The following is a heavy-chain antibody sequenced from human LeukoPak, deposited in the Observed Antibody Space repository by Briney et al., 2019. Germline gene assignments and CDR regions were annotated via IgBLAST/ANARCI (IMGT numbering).Heavy chain of an antibody. J-gene: IGHJ4*02. Sequence: GSLRLSCAVSGASISSSNWWSWVRQPPGKGLEWIGEMYHSGSTNLNPSLKSRVTISVDKSKNQFSLKLSSVTAADTAVYYCAVSSGWYKIDYWGQGTLVTVSS. CDR3: AVSSGWYKIDY. V-gene: IGHV4-4*02. CDR2: MYHSGST. CDR1: GASISSSNW. D-gene: IGHD6-19*01.